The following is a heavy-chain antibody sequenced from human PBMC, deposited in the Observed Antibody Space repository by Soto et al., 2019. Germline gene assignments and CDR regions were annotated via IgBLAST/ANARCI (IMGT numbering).Heavy chain of an antibody. Sequence: QVQLQESGPGLVKPSGTLSLTCAVSGGSISTSNLWTWVRQPPGKGLEWIGEIYHSGRTNYNPSLKSRVTISVDKSKNHFSLKLNSVTSAETAVYYCARSPRSIAAGGIDYWGQGFLVTVSS. CDR1: GGSISTSNL. CDR3: ARSPRSIAAGGIDY. V-gene: IGHV4-4*02. D-gene: IGHD6-13*01. CDR2: IYHSGRT. J-gene: IGHJ4*02.